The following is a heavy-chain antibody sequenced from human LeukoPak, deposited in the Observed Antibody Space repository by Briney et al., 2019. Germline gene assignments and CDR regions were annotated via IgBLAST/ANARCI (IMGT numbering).Heavy chain of an antibody. CDR1: GGSISSSSSY. J-gene: IGHJ5*02. Sequence: TSETLSLTCTVSGGSISSSSSYWGWIRQPPGKGLEWIGSVYYSGSAYYNPSLKSRVTISVDTSKNQFSLKLTSVTAADTAVYYCASATYYDSFRTDSWFDPWGQGTLVTVSS. V-gene: IGHV4-39*01. CDR2: VYYSGSA. CDR3: ASATYYDSFRTDSWFDP. D-gene: IGHD3-3*01.